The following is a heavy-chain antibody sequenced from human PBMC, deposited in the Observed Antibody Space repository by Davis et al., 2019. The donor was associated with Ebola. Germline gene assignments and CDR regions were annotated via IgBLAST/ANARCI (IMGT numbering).Heavy chain of an antibody. CDR1: GFTFSSYA. Sequence: GESLKISCAASGFTFSSYAMSWVRPAPGKGLEWVSYISSSGSTIYYADSVKGRFTIARDNAKNSLYLQMNSLRAEDTAVYYCARLVVVHVDYFDYWGQGTLVTVSS. V-gene: IGHV3-48*04. D-gene: IGHD2-2*01. CDR2: ISSSGSTI. J-gene: IGHJ4*02. CDR3: ARLVVVHVDYFDY.